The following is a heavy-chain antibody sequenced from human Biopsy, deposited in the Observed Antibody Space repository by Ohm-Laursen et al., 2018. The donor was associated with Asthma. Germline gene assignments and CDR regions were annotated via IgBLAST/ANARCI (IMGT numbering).Heavy chain of an antibody. Sequence: SLRLSCSASGFSFDDCAMHWVQQAPGKGLEWVSSISWNSGNIDYADSVKGRFTISRDNAKNSLYLQMQSLRPEDTAFYYCAKSADYYDSTDYLDFWGRGTLVTVSS. CDR3: AKSADYYDSTDYLDF. J-gene: IGHJ4*01. D-gene: IGHD3-22*01. CDR1: GFSFDDCA. CDR2: ISWNSGNI. V-gene: IGHV3-9*01.